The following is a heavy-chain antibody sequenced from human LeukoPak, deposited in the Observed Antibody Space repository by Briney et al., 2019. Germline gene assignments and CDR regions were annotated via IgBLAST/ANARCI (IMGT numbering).Heavy chain of an antibody. CDR2: ISAYNGHT. Sequence: GASVKVSCKASGYTFTSYGISWVRQAPGQGLEWMGWISAYNGHTNYAQKFQGRVTMTTDTSTSTAYMELRSLRSDDTAVYYCARDICTSTICLLYYFDYWGQGTLVTVSS. CDR3: ARDICTSTICLLYYFDY. J-gene: IGHJ4*02. D-gene: IGHD2-2*01. V-gene: IGHV1-18*01. CDR1: GYTFTSYG.